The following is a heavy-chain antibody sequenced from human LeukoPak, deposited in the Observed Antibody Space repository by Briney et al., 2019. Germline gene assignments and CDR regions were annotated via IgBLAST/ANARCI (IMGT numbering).Heavy chain of an antibody. Sequence: GESLKISCKGSGYSFTSYWISWVRQMPGKGLEWMGRIDPSDSYTNYSPSFQGHVTISADKSISTAYLQWSSLKASDTAMYYCARIVVVPAARTNWFDPWGQGTLVTVSS. CDR1: GYSFTSYW. CDR2: IDPSDSYT. J-gene: IGHJ5*02. D-gene: IGHD2-2*01. V-gene: IGHV5-10-1*01. CDR3: ARIVVVPAARTNWFDP.